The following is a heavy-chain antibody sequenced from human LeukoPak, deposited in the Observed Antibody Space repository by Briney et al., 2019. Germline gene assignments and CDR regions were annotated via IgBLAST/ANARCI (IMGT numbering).Heavy chain of an antibody. J-gene: IGHJ4*02. CDR1: GGSIGSGAYY. Sequence: SETLSLTCTVSGGSIGSGAYYWSWIRQHPGKGLEWIGYIYYSGSTYYNPSLKSRVTISVDTSKNQFSLKLSSVTAADTAVYYCGSLVTPGPYFDYWGQGTLVTVSS. D-gene: IGHD4-23*01. CDR3: GSLVTPGPYFDY. CDR2: IYYSGST. V-gene: IGHV4-31*03.